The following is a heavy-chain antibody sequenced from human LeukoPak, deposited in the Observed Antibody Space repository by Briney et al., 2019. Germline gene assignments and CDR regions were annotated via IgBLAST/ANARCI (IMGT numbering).Heavy chain of an antibody. CDR3: ARPHPYYYDSSGSMGY. Sequence: ASVKVSCKASGYTFTSYAMNWVRQAPGQGPEWMGWINTNTGNPTYAQGFTGRFVFSLDTSVSTAYLQISSLKAEDTAVYYCARPHPYYYDSSGSMGYWGQGTLVTVSS. CDR1: GYTFTSYA. J-gene: IGHJ4*02. CDR2: INTNTGNP. V-gene: IGHV7-4-1*02. D-gene: IGHD3-22*01.